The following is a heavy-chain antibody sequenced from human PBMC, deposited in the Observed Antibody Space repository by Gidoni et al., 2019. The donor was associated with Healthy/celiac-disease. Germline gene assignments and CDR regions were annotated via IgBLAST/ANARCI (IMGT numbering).Heavy chain of an antibody. CDR3: ATQKPDYDYVWGSHRFTWNYYYYMDF. CDR1: GFTFSSYS. D-gene: IGHD3-16*02. Sequence: EGQLVESGGGLGKPGGSRSLSCAASGFTFSSYSMNWVRQAPGKGMEWGSSSSSSSSYIYYADSVKGRFTISRDNVKNSLYLQMNILRAEDTAVYYCATQKPDYDYVWGSHRFTWNYYYYMDFWGKGPTVTVSS. V-gene: IGHV3-21*06. CDR2: SSSSSSYI. J-gene: IGHJ6*03.